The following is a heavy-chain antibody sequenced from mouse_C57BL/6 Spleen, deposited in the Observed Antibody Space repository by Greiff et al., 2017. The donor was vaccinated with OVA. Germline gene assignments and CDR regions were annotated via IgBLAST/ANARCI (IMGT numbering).Heavy chain of an antibody. V-gene: IGHV5-4*01. J-gene: IGHJ3*01. CDR3: ARDKTGTTWFAY. D-gene: IGHD4-1*01. Sequence: EVNVVESGGGLVKPGGSLKLSCAASGFTFSSYAMSWVRQTPEKRLKWVATISDGGSYTYYPDNVKGRFTISRDNAKNNLYLQMSHLKSEDTAMYYCARDKTGTTWFAYWGQGTLVTVSA. CDR1: GFTFSSYA. CDR2: ISDGGSYT.